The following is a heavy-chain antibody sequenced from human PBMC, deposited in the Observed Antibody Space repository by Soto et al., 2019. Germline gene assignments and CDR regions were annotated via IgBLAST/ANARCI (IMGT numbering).Heavy chain of an antibody. CDR2: IYYSGST. J-gene: IGHJ6*02. CDR3: ARVGRSCSSTSCPYYYFGMDV. V-gene: IGHV4-30-4*01. D-gene: IGHD2-2*01. CDR1: GGSISSGDYY. Sequence: SETLSLTCTVSGGSISSGDYYWSWIRQPPGKGLEWIAYIYYSGSTYYNPSLKSRVTISVDTSRNQFSLNLSSVTAADTAVYYCARVGRSCSSTSCPYYYFGMDVWGQGTKVTVSS.